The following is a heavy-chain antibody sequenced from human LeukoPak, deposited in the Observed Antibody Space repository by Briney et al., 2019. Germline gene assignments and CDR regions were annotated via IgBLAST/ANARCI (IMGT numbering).Heavy chain of an antibody. Sequence: SETLSLTCTVSGGSISSSRHFWGWIRQPPGKGLEWIGSMFYTGTPFYSPSFKSRITISVDTSNNQFSLKLSSVTAADTAVYYCARLPQPSDILTAYANSFDYWGQGSLVTVSS. CDR3: ARLPQPSDILTAYANSFDY. CDR2: MFYTGTP. D-gene: IGHD3-9*01. CDR1: GGSISSSRHF. J-gene: IGHJ4*02. V-gene: IGHV4-39*01.